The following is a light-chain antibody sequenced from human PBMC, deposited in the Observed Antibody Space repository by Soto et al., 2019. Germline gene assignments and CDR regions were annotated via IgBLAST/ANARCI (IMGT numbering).Light chain of an antibody. Sequence: QSALTQPASVSASPGQSITSSCTGSSSDITNDKFVSWYQLHPGKAPKLMIYEDTYRPPGVSNRFSASKSGNTASLTISGVQVEDESDFYCSSYTSANTWVFGGGTKVTVL. CDR2: EDT. J-gene: IGLJ3*02. CDR3: SSYTSANTWV. V-gene: IGLV2-14*03. CDR1: SSDITNDKF.